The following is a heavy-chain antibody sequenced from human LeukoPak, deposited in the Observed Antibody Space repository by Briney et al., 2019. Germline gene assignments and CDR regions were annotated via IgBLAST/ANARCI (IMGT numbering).Heavy chain of an antibody. CDR3: ARDPSTSHDYYYYYGMDV. J-gene: IGHJ6*02. CDR1: RVTFSGDA. D-gene: IGHD2-2*01. CDR2: ISYEGSKK. Sequence: GGALRLSCAASRVTFSGDAMRWGREAPGKGLWRVAVISYEGSKKYYADSVKGRFTISRDNSKNKLYMQMHSLRAEDTAVYYCARDPSTSHDYYYYYGMDVWGQGTTVTVSS. V-gene: IGHV3-30-3*01.